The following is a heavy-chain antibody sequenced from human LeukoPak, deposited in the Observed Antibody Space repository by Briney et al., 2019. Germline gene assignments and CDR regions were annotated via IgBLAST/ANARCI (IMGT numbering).Heavy chain of an antibody. J-gene: IGHJ6*03. V-gene: IGHV4-59*08. Sequence: PSETLSLTCTVSGGSISRDYWSWIRQPPGKGLEWIGYIDYAGRTTYNPSLKSRVTISVDTSKNQFSLRLSSVTAADTAVYYCARADYDILTGPHYYYYYYMDVWGQGTLVTVSS. CDR2: IDYAGRT. CDR3: ARADYDILTGPHYYYYYYMDV. CDR1: GGSISRDY. D-gene: IGHD3-9*01.